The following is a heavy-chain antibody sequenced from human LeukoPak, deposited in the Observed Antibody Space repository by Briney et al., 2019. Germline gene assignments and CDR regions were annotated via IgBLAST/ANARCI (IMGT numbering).Heavy chain of an antibody. D-gene: IGHD2-2*01. CDR3: ARSTLYYYYMDV. J-gene: IGHJ6*03. CDR1: GFTFDDYA. Sequence: PGGSLRLSCAASGFTFDDYAMHWVRQAPGKGLEWVSLISWDGGSTYYADSVKGRFTISRDNSKNSLYLQMNSLRAEDTALYYCARSTLYYYYMDVWRKGTTVTVSS. V-gene: IGHV3-43D*03. CDR2: ISWDGGST.